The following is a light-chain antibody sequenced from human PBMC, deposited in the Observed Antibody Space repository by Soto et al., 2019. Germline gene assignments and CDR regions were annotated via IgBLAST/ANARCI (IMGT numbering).Light chain of an antibody. CDR2: GAS. CDR3: QQSYNVPFT. Sequence: DIQMTQSPASLAASLGDRITISCRASQTISNYLNWYHQKPGEAPKIIIYGASTLQSGVPSSVSGSGSGTEFTLSISSLQPEEFGTYYCQQSYNVPFTFGPGTKVDVK. V-gene: IGKV1-39*01. J-gene: IGKJ3*01. CDR1: QTISNY.